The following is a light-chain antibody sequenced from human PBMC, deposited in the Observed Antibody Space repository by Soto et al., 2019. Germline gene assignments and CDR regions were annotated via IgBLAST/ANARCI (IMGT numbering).Light chain of an antibody. Sequence: DIQMTQSPSTLSASVGDRVTITCRASQSISTWLAWYQQEPGKAPKLLIYDASSLESGAPSRFSGGGSGTEFTLTISSLQPDDFATYYCQQYNTYSTFGQGTKVDIK. V-gene: IGKV1-5*01. CDR2: DAS. CDR1: QSISTW. J-gene: IGKJ1*01. CDR3: QQYNTYST.